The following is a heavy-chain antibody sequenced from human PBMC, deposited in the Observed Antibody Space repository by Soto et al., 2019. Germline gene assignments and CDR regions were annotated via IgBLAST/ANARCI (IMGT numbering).Heavy chain of an antibody. Sequence: QVQLQESGPGLVKPSETLSLTCTVSGGSISSYFWSWIRQPPGKGLEWIGYIYYSGSTNYNPSLKSRVTTAVDTSKNQCSLKLSSVTAADTAVYYCARGVRYFDYWGQGTLVTVSS. CDR2: IYYSGST. CDR3: ARGVRYFDY. V-gene: IGHV4-59*01. CDR1: GGSISSYF. J-gene: IGHJ4*02. D-gene: IGHD3-10*01.